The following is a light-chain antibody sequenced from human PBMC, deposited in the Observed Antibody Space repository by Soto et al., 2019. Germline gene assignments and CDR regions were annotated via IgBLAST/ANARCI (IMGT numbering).Light chain of an antibody. Sequence: EIVLTQTPFSLSVTPGQPASISCKSSQNLLHSDGRTFLYWYLQKPGQSPKLLICEVSNLFSGVPVRFSDSVSGTDVTLKVSRVEAEDVGVYYCMQSTQLPWTFGQGTKVEI. V-gene: IGKV2D-29*02. J-gene: IGKJ1*01. CDR1: QNLLHSDGRTF. CDR2: EVS. CDR3: MQSTQLPWT.